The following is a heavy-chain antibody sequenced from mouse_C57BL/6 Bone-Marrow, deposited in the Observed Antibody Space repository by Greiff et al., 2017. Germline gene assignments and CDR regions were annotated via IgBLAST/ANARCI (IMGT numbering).Heavy chain of an antibody. Sequence: EVKLMESGGGLVKPGGSLKLSCAASGFTFSSYAMSWVRQTPEKRLEWVATISDGGSYTYYPDNVKGRFTISRDNAKNNLYLQMSHLKSEDTSMYYCARDRLRRGFYYFDYWGQGTTLTVSS. CDR2: ISDGGSYT. CDR1: GFTFSSYA. V-gene: IGHV5-4*01. J-gene: IGHJ2*01. CDR3: ARDRLRRGFYYFDY. D-gene: IGHD2-2*01.